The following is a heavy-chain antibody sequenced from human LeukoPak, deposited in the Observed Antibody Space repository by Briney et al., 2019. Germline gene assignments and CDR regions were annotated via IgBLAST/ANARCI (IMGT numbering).Heavy chain of an antibody. CDR3: ARRLPYVPNWFDP. J-gene: IGHJ5*02. CDR1: GGSFSGYY. V-gene: IGHV4-34*01. D-gene: IGHD3-16*01. Sequence: SETLSLTCVVHGGSFSGYYWSWIRQPPRNGLEWIGEINHRGNTNYNPSLKSRVTISVDTSKNQFSLKLSSVTAADTAVYYCARRLPYVPNWFDPWGRGTLVTVSS. CDR2: INHRGNT.